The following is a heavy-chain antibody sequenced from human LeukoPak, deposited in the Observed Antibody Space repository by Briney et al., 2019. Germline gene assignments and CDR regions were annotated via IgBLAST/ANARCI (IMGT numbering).Heavy chain of an antibody. V-gene: IGHV1-46*01. CDR2: INPSGGST. CDR3: ARDLGYSYGHHSYYFDY. J-gene: IGHJ4*02. CDR1: GYTFTSYY. Sequence: ASVKVSCKASGYTFTSYYMHWVRQAPGQGLEWMGIINPSGGSTSYAQKFQGRVTMTRDTSTSTVYMELSSLRSEDTAVCYCARDLGYSYGHHSYYFDYWGQGTLVTASS. D-gene: IGHD5-18*01.